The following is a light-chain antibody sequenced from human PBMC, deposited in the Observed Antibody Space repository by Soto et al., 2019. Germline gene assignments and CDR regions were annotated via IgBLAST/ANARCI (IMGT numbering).Light chain of an antibody. CDR1: QSSSSY. Sequence: EIPITPSPSSLSASEGHRVTITCRASQSSSSYLKWYQQKPGKAHKLLIYAAYSVQSGVQSRFSGSGSGTDFTLTISSLHPEDVATYYCKQSYSTPRTFGQGTKVDIK. J-gene: IGKJ1*01. CDR2: AAY. V-gene: IGKV1-39*01. CDR3: KQSYSTPRT.